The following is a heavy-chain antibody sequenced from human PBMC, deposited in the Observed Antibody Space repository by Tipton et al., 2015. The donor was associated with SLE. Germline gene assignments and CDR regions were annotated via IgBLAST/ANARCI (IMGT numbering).Heavy chain of an antibody. Sequence: TLSLTCTVSGGSISSHYWSWIRQPPGKGLEWIGYIYYSGSTNYNPSLKSRVTISVDTSKNQFSQKRSSVTAADTAVYYCARQGQQLVRPYYYGMDVWGQGTTVTVSS. CDR2: IYYSGST. CDR1: GGSISSHY. J-gene: IGHJ6*02. D-gene: IGHD6-13*01. V-gene: IGHV4-59*08. CDR3: ARQGQQLVRPYYYGMDV.